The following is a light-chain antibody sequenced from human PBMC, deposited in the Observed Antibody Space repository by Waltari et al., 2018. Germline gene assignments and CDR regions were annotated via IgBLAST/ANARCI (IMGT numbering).Light chain of an antibody. CDR2: KAS. CDR3: QQYSNYPFT. CDR1: QSIGIW. V-gene: IGKV1-5*03. Sequence: DIQMTQSPSTLSASGGDRVSITCRASQSIGIWLAWYQQKPGKAPKLLIYKASNLESGVPSRFSGSGSGTELALTISSLQPEDFATYFCQQYSNYPFTFGPGTKVDVK. J-gene: IGKJ3*01.